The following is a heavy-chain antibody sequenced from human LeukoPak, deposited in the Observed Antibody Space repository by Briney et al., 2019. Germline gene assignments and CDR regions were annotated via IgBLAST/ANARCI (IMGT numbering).Heavy chain of an antibody. CDR3: ARDHNWGPDY. J-gene: IGHJ4*02. CDR2: IHPGRGDT. D-gene: IGHD7-27*01. Sequence: ASVKVSCKALGYTFTDHYFHWLRQAPGQGIEWMGWIHPGRGDTNIAQKFQGRVSLTRDMSISTAYMELSRLTSDDTAIYYCARDHNWGPDYWGQGTLVSVSS. V-gene: IGHV1-2*02. CDR1: GYTFTDHY.